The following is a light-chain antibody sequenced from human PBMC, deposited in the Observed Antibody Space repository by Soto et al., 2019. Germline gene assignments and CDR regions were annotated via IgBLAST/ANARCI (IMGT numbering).Light chain of an antibody. CDR2: GAS. J-gene: IGKJ1*01. CDR3: QQYGSSGT. CDR1: QTISSTY. V-gene: IGKV3-20*01. Sequence: EMVLTQSPGTLSLSPGERATLSCRASQTISSTYLAWYQQKPGQAPRLLIYGASNRATGIPDRFSGGGSGTDFTLTISRLEPEDFAVYYCQQYGSSGTFGQGTKVDIK.